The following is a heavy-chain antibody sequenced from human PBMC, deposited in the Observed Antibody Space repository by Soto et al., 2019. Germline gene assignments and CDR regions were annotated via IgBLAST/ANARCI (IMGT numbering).Heavy chain of an antibody. Sequence: GGSLRLSCGASGFTFSSYSMNWVRQAPGKGLEWISHISASSRTLFYADSVKGRFTISRDNAKNSLYLQMNSLRAEDTAVYYCARDKSITMVPDYWGQGTLVTVSS. CDR3: ARDKSITMVPDY. V-gene: IGHV3-48*01. CDR1: GFTFSSYS. J-gene: IGHJ4*02. CDR2: ISASSRTL. D-gene: IGHD3-10*01.